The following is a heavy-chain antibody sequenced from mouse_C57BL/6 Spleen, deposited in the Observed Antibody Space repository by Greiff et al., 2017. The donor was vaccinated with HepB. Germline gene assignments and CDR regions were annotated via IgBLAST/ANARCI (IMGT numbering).Heavy chain of an antibody. CDR1: GYTFTSYW. CDR2: IDPSDSYT. J-gene: IGHJ2*01. V-gene: IGHV1-50*01. CDR3: ARNYGSSYYFDY. D-gene: IGHD1-1*01. Sequence: QVQLQQPGVELVKPGASVKLSCKASGYTFTSYWMQWVKQRPGQGLEWIGEIDPSDSYTNYNQKFKGKATLTVDTSSSTAYMQLSSLTSEDSAVYYCARNYGSSYYFDYWGQGTTLTVSS.